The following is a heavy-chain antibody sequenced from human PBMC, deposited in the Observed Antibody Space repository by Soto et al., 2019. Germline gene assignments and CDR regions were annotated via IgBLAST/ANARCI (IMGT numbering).Heavy chain of an antibody. CDR1: GFTFSSSG. CDR2: VSYDGSIK. J-gene: IGHJ3*02. D-gene: IGHD1-26*01. CDR3: AKEAAATGGIGAFDI. V-gene: IGHV3-30*18. Sequence: VQLVESGGGVVQPGGSLRLSCAASGFTFSSSGMHWVRQAPGKGLEWVAVVSYDGSIKYYADSVRGRFTISRDNSKNTLYLQMNSLRAEDTALFYCAKEAAATGGIGAFDIWGQGTLVSVSS.